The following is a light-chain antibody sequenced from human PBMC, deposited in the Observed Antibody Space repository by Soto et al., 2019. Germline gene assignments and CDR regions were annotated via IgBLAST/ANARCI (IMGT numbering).Light chain of an antibody. Sequence: QAVLPQPPSASGTPGQRVIISCSGSNSDVGTNTVNWYQQLPGAAPKLLIYSNDQRPAGVPARFSGSKSGTSASLAISGLRTEDEADYYCAAWDDTLAGYVFGSWTKVTVL. CDR3: AAWDDTLAGYV. CDR1: NSDVGTNT. J-gene: IGLJ1*01. V-gene: IGLV1-44*01. CDR2: SND.